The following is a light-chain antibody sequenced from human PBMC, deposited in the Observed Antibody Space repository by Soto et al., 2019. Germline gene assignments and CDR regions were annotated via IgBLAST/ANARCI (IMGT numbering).Light chain of an antibody. CDR3: AVWDDSLNGHV. CDR2: TND. Sequence: QSVLTQPRSASGTPGQTFTISCSGSSSNIGTSSVHWYKHLPGTAPKPLSYTNDQRPSGVPDRFSGSKSGTSASLAISGLQSEDEADYYCAVWDDSLNGHVFGAGTKAPS. V-gene: IGLV1-44*01. J-gene: IGLJ1*01. CDR1: SSNIGTSS.